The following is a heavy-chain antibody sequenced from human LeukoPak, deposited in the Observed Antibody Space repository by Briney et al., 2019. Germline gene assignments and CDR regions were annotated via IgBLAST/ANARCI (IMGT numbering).Heavy chain of an antibody. Sequence: PSETLSLTCTVSGGSISSYYWSWIRQPPGKGLEWIGYIYYSGSTNYNPSLKSRVTISVDTSKNQFSLKLSSVTAADTAVYYCAKEAKYCSSTSCSDAFDIWGQGTMVTVSS. D-gene: IGHD2-2*01. J-gene: IGHJ3*02. CDR1: GGSISSYY. CDR2: IYYSGST. V-gene: IGHV4-59*01. CDR3: AKEAKYCSSTSCSDAFDI.